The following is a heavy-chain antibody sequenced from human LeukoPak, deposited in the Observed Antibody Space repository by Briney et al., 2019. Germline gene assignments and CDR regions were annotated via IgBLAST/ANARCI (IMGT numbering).Heavy chain of an antibody. D-gene: IGHD1-14*01. V-gene: IGHV4-34*01. Sequence: PSETLSLTCAVYGGSFSGYYWSWIRQPPGKGLEWIGEINHSGSTNYNPSLKSRVPISVDTSKNQFSLKLSSVTAADTAVYYCAKVLTGVFFDYWGQGTLVTVSS. CDR2: INHSGST. J-gene: IGHJ4*02. CDR1: GGSFSGYY. CDR3: AKVLTGVFFDY.